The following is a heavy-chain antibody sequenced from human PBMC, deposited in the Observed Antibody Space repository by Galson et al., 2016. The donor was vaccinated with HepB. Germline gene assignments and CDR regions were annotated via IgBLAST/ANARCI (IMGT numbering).Heavy chain of an antibody. Sequence: SLRLSCAASGFTFSGSAIHWVRQASGKGLEWVSSISSSGSYIYYADSVKGRFTISRDNAKNSLYLQMNSLRAEDTAVYYCARVDCSGDACYSETHWGQGTLVTGSS. D-gene: IGHD2-15*01. CDR2: ISSSGSYI. CDR3: ARVDCSGDACYSETH. V-gene: IGHV3-21*04. CDR1: GFTFSGSA. J-gene: IGHJ4*02.